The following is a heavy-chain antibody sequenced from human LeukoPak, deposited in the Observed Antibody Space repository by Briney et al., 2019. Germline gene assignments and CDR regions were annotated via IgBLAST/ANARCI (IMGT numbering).Heavy chain of an antibody. D-gene: IGHD3-10*01. CDR3: AKVWFGELLHFDF. Sequence: PGGSLRLSCAASGFTFATYAMSWVRQAPGKGLEWVSTISGSGHSTYHADSVRGRFTVSRDNSETTLYLRMNSLSADDTAVYYCAKVWFGELLHFDFWGEGTLVTVSS. CDR1: GFTFATYA. CDR2: ISGSGHST. J-gene: IGHJ4*02. V-gene: IGHV3-23*01.